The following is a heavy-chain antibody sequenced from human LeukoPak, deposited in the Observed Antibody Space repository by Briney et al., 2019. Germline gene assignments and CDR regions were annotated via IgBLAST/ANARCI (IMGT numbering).Heavy chain of an antibody. D-gene: IGHD6-13*01. CDR1: GFTFSSYW. CDR2: IKQDGSEK. Sequence: PGGSLRLSCAASGFTFSSYWLSWVRQAPGKGLEWVANIKQDGSEKYYVDSVKGRFTIPRDNAKNSLYLHMNSLRAEDTAVYYCARDSVFWLQLVYYYYYMDVWGKGTTVTVSS. CDR3: ARDSVFWLQLVYYYYYMDV. V-gene: IGHV3-7*01. J-gene: IGHJ6*03.